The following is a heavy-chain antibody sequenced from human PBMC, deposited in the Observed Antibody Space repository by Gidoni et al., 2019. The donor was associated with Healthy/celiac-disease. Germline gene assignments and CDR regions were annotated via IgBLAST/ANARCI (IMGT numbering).Heavy chain of an antibody. V-gene: IGHV3-21*01. CDR2: ISSSSSYK. CDR3: ARDRSDEFLEWLSGGHKSWGYYYGMDV. J-gene: IGHJ6*02. D-gene: IGHD3-3*01. Sequence: EVQLVESGGGLVKPGGSLRLSCAASGFTFRSYSMNWVRQAPGKGLEWVSSISSSSSYKYYADSVKGRFTISRDNAKNSLYLQMNSLRAEDTAVYYCARDRSDEFLEWLSGGHKSWGYYYGMDVWGQGTTVTVSS. CDR1: GFTFRSYS.